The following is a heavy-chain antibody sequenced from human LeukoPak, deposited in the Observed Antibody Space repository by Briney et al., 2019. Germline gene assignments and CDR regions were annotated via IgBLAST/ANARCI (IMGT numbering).Heavy chain of an antibody. V-gene: IGHV3-7*03. D-gene: IGHD4-17*01. CDR2: INQDGSEK. CDR3: AKGPPSGDYRQPSYY. J-gene: IGHJ4*02. Sequence: GGSLRLSCAASGFIFSSHWMNWVRQAPGKGLEWVANINQDGSEKYYVDSVKGRFTISRDNAKNSLYLQMNSLRAEDTAVYYCAKGPPSGDYRQPSYYWGQGTLVTVSS. CDR1: GFIFSSHW.